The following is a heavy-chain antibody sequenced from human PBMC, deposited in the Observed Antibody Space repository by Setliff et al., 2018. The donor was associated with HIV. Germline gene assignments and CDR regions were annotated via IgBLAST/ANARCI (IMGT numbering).Heavy chain of an antibody. V-gene: IGHV4-38-2*02. Sequence: SETLSLTCSVSGYFISNGYYWGWIRQPPGKGLEWVGTIYQNGNTYYSPSLESRVSVSMDTSRNQFSVKLNSATAADTAVYYCARQAWHYDRDGYFIDYWGQGKLVTVSS. D-gene: IGHD3-22*01. CDR3: ARQAWHYDRDGYFIDY. CDR2: IYQNGNT. CDR1: GYFISNGYY. J-gene: IGHJ4*02.